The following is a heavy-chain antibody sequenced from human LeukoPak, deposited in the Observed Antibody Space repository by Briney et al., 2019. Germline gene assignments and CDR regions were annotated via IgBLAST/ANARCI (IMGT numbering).Heavy chain of an antibody. Sequence: PSETLSLTCTVSGGSISSGSYYWSWIRQPAGKGLEWIGRIYTSGSTNYNPSLKSRDTISVDTSKNQFSLKLSSVTAADTAVYYCARAHRGNSFDYWGQGTLVTVSS. CDR2: IYTSGST. J-gene: IGHJ4*02. V-gene: IGHV4-61*02. CDR1: GGSISSGSYY. D-gene: IGHD2-15*01. CDR3: ARAHRGNSFDY.